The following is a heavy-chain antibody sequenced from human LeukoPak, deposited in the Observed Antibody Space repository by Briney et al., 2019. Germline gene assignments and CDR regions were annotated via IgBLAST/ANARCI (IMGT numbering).Heavy chain of an antibody. D-gene: IGHD3-22*01. CDR2: INPNSGGT. CDR1: GYTFTGYY. CDR3: ARAADSGSTYYFDY. V-gene: IGHV1-2*06. J-gene: IGHJ4*02. Sequence: ASVKVSCKASGYTFTGYYMHWVRQAPGQGLEWMGRINPNSGGTNYAQKFQGSVTMTRDTSISTAYTELSRLRSDDTAVYYCARAADSGSTYYFDYWGQGTLVTVSS.